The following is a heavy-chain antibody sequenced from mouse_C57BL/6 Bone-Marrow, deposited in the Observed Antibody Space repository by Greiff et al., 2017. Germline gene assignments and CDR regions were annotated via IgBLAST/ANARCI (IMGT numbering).Heavy chain of an antibody. Sequence: EVQLQQSGAELVRPGASVKLSCTASGFTIKDYYMHWVKQRPEQGLEWIGWIDPENGDTEYTPKFQGKATITADTSSNTAYLQLSSLTSEDTAVYYCTTAKATNYDAMDDEGQGTSITVS. J-gene: IGHJ4*01. CDR1: GFTIKDYY. CDR2: IDPENGDT. CDR3: TTAKATNYDAMDD. V-gene: IGHV14-4*01. D-gene: IGHD3-2*02.